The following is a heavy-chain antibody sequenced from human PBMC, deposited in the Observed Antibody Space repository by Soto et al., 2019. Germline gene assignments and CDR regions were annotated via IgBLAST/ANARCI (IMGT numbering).Heavy chain of an antibody. CDR1: GFTFSSYS. J-gene: IGHJ6*02. CDR2: ISSGGPTI. V-gene: IGHV3-48*02. CDR3: ARGEPYCSGGSCYYYGMDV. D-gene: IGHD2-15*01. Sequence: GGSLRLSCAASGFTFSSYSVNWVRQAPGKGLGWVSYISSGGPTIYYADSVKGRFTISRDNAKNSLYLQMNSLRDEDTAVYYCARGEPYCSGGSCYYYGMDVWGQGTTVTVSS.